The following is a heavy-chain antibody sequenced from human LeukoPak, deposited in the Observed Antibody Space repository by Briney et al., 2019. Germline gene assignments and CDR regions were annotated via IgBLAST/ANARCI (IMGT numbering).Heavy chain of an antibody. CDR3: ARGTYYAAFDP. D-gene: IGHD2/OR15-2a*01. V-gene: IGHV3-74*01. CDR2: IRGDGSNP. J-gene: IGHJ5*02. Sequence: WGSLTLSCAASGFSFNSYWRHWVRQAPGKGLEWIGRIRGDGSNPNYPHPVNGRFTIARDNDKNTLYPQVNTVRAEDTAVYYCARGTYYAAFDPWGQGTLVTVSS. CDR1: GFSFNSYW.